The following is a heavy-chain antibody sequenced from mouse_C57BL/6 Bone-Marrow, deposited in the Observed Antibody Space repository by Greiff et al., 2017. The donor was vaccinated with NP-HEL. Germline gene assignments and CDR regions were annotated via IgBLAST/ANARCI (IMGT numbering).Heavy chain of an antibody. J-gene: IGHJ3*01. CDR3: TRGIYGYYWFAY. Sequence: QVQLQQPGAELVKPGASVKMSCKASGYTFTSYWITWVKQRPGQGLEWIGDIYPGSGSTNYNEKFKSKATLTVDTSSSTAYMQLSSLTSEDSAVYYCTRGIYGYYWFAYWGQGTLVTVSA. V-gene: IGHV1-55*01. CDR1: GYTFTSYW. D-gene: IGHD2-3*01. CDR2: IYPGSGST.